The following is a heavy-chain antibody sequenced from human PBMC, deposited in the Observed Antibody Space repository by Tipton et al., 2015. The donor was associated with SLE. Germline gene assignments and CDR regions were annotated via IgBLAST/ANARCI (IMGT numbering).Heavy chain of an antibody. J-gene: IGHJ6*02. V-gene: IGHV4-34*01. CDR3: ARQISREWLSYYYYYGMDV. CDR2: INHSGST. D-gene: IGHD3-3*01. CDR1: GGSISSHY. Sequence: TLSLTCTVSGGSISSHYWSWIRQPPGKGLEWIGEINHSGSTNYNPSLKSRVTISVDTSKNQFSLKLSSVTAADTAVYYCARQISREWLSYYYYYGMDVWGQGTTVTVSS.